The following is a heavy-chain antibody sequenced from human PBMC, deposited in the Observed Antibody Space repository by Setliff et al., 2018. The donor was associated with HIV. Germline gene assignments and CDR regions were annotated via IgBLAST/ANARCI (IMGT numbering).Heavy chain of an antibody. CDR3: AGLRVIRSSQTCDH. D-gene: IGHD2-21*01. CDR2: LFSRGTT. V-gene: IGHV4-39*07. CDR1: GDSISRND. Sequence: SETLSLTCTVSGDSISRNDWAWVRQSPGKGLEWVWSLFSRGTTYYHPSLKSRVTISVDTSKNQFSLDLTSVTPADTAVYYCAGLRVIRSSQTCDHGGQGMLVTVSS. J-gene: IGHJ4*02.